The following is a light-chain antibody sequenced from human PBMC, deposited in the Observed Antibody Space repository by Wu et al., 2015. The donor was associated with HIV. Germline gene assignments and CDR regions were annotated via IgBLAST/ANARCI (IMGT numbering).Light chain of an antibody. CDR3: QQYSNWPFYT. V-gene: IGKV3-15*01. CDR2: DAS. J-gene: IGKJ2*01. CDR1: QDISNN. Sequence: EKVMTQSPDTLSVSLGERATLSCRASQDISNNVAWYHQRPGQPPRLLIYDASTRATDIPGRFSAGGSGIDFTLTINNVQSADFGIYYCQQYSNWPFYTFGQGTKLEIK.